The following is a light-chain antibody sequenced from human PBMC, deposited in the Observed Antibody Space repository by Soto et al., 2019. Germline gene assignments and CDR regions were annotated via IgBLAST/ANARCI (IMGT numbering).Light chain of an antibody. CDR3: QQYNSYPWM. CDR1: QSISSW. V-gene: IGKV1-5*03. CDR2: KAS. Sequence: DIQMTQSPSTLSASVGDRVTITCRASQSISSWLAWYQQKPGKAPKLLIYKASSLESGVPSRFSGSGSGTEFTLTISSLQSDDFATYYCQQYNSYPWMFGQGTKVEIK. J-gene: IGKJ1*01.